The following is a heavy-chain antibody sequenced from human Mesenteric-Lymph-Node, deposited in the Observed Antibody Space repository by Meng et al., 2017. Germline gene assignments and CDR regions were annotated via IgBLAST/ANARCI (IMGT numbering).Heavy chain of an antibody. CDR3: ARERDSGPNHFDY. J-gene: IGHJ4*01. CDR1: GDSVSSKRAA. D-gene: IGHD5-12*01. CDR2: TYYKSKWYN. V-gene: IGHV6-1*01. Sequence: QVQLQQSGPGLVQHSQTLSLTCASSGDSVSSKRAAWIWIRQSPSRGLEWLGGTYYKSKWYNDYAVSVKRRITINPDTSRNQFSLQLNSVTPEDTAVYFCARERDSGPNHFDYWGQGILVTVSS.